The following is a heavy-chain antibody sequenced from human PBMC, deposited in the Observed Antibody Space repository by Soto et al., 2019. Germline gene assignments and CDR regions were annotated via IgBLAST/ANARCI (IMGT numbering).Heavy chain of an antibody. J-gene: IGHJ3*02. V-gene: IGHV1-18*04. CDR3: AVDGPSNSGNLYAFDI. CDR2: ISVHNGNT. Sequence: QVRLLQSGAEVKKPGASVRVSCKTSGYTFTNYGLTWVRQAPGQGLEWMGRISVHNGNTNVAQRLQGRVTLTTDTSTSTAFMELGSLTSDDTAVYYCAVDGPSNSGNLYAFDIWGQGTLVTVSS. D-gene: IGHD1-26*01. CDR1: GYTFTNYG.